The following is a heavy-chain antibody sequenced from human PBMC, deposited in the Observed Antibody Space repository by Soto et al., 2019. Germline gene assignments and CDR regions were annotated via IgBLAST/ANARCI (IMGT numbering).Heavy chain of an antibody. Sequence: QVQLVQSGAELKKPGASVKVSCKASGYTFTSYGISWVRQAPGQGLEWMGGISAYKRNTNYAQKLQGRVNMTTDTSTSTAYRELRSLRSDDTAVYYCARNARGAVAYFDYWGQGTLVTVSS. CDR1: GYTFTSYG. V-gene: IGHV1-18*01. CDR2: ISAYKRNT. J-gene: IGHJ4*02. D-gene: IGHD6-19*01. CDR3: ARNARGAVAYFDY.